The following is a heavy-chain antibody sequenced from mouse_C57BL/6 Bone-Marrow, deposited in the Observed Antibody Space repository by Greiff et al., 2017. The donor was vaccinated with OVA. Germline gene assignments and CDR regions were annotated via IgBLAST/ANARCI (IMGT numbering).Heavy chain of an antibody. CDR1: GYTFTDYN. CDR3: ARSYYSNPYWYFDV. D-gene: IGHD2-5*01. CDR2: INPNNGGT. V-gene: IGHV1-18*01. Sequence: EVQLQQSGPELVKPGASVKIPCKASGYTFTDYNMDWVKQSHGKSLEWIGDINPNNGGTIYNQKFKGKATLTVDKSSSTAYMELRSLTSEDTAVYYGARSYYSNPYWYFDVWGTGTTVTVSS. J-gene: IGHJ1*03.